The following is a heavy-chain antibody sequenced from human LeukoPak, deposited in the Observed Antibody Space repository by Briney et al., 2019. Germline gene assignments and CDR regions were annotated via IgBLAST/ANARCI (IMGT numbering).Heavy chain of an antibody. V-gene: IGHV1-2*02. D-gene: IGHD6-19*01. CDR1: GYTFTGYY. CDR2: INPNSGGT. Sequence: ASVKVSCKASGYTFTGYYMHWVRQAPGQGLEWMGWINPNSGGTNYAQKFQGRVTMTRDTSISTAYMELSRLRSDDTAVYYCARDMDSSGWYLYYYYGMDVWGQGTTVTVSS. CDR3: ARDMDSSGWYLYYYYGMDV. J-gene: IGHJ6*02.